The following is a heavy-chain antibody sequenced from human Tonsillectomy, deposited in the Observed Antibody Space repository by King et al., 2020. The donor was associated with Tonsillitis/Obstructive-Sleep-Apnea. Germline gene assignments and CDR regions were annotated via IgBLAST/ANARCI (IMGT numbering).Heavy chain of an antibody. Sequence: ITLKESGPTLVKPTQTLTLTCTFSGFSLSTSGVGVGWIRQPPGKALEWLAFIYWDDDKRYSPSLKSRLTITKDTSKNQVVLTMTNMDPVDTATYFCAHWSSGWLVQIHDAFDIWGQGTMVTVSS. CDR1: GFSLSTSGVG. CDR2: IYWDDDK. V-gene: IGHV2-5*02. CDR3: AHWSSGWLVQIHDAFDI. J-gene: IGHJ3*02. D-gene: IGHD6-19*01.